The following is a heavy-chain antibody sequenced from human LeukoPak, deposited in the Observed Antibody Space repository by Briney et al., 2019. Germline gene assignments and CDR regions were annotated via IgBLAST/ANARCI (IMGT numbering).Heavy chain of an antibody. J-gene: IGHJ4*02. V-gene: IGHV4-38-2*02. CDR2: IYHSGST. CDR1: GYSISSGYF. D-gene: IGHD4-23*01. CDR3: ARGPPTVVTPVYDY. Sequence: SETLSLTCTVSGYSISSGYFWGWIRQPPGKGLEWIGSIYHSGSTSYNPSLKSRLTISVDTSKNQFSLKLSSVTAADTAVYYCARGPPTVVTPVYDYWGQGTLVTVSS.